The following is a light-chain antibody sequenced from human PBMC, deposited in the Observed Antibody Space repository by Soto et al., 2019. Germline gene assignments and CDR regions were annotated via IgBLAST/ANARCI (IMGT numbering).Light chain of an antibody. CDR3: QQYDASPLT. J-gene: IGKJ3*01. CDR2: AAS. CDR1: QSLINF. V-gene: IGKV3-20*01. Sequence: IVLTQSPATLSLSPGERATLSCRASQSLINFVAWYQHKPGQPPRLLIYAASTRDTDIPDRFNGSGSGTDFALTISRLEPEDFALYYCQQYDASPLTFGPGTKVDIK.